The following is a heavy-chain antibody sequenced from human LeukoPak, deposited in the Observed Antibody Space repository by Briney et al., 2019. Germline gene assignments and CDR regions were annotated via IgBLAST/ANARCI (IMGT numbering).Heavy chain of an antibody. V-gene: IGHV3-30*02. CDR2: IRFDGNSK. D-gene: IGHD3-22*01. CDR3: AKDLSRGNYPIAFDI. Sequence: GGSLRPSCAPSGFTLSTYGMHWVRQAPGKGLEWVAFIRFDGNSKFYGDSVKGRFSVSRDTSKNTLYLQMNSLRTEDTAVYYCAKDLSRGNYPIAFDIWGQGTMVTVSS. J-gene: IGHJ3*02. CDR1: GFTLSTYG.